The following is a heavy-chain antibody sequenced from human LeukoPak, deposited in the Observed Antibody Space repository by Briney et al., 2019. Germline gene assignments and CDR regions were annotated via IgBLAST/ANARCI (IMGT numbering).Heavy chain of an antibody. D-gene: IGHD5-18*01. CDR2: ISGSGGST. CDR1: RFTFSNYA. V-gene: IGHV3-23*01. CDR3: AKDLIAYSYGHAGRSNFDY. Sequence: GGSLRLSCAASRFTFSNYAMSWVRQAPGKGLEWVSGISGSGGSTYYADSVKGHFTISRDNSKNTLHLQMNSLRAEDTAIYYCAKDLIAYSYGHAGRSNFDYWGQGTLVTVSS. J-gene: IGHJ4*02.